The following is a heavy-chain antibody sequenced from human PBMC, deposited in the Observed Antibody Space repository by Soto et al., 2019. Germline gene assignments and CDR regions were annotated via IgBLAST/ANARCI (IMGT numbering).Heavy chain of an antibody. CDR3: ARGIEGWYQGRYYYGMGV. CDR1: GGSVSSGSYY. D-gene: IGHD6-19*01. V-gene: IGHV4-61*01. Sequence: QVQLQESGPGLVKPSETLSLTCTVSGGSVSSGSYYWSWIRQPPGKGLEWIGYIYYSGSTNYNPALKSRVTISVDTSKNRFSLRLSSVAAADTAVYYCARGIEGWYQGRYYYGMGVWGQGTTVTVSS. J-gene: IGHJ6*02. CDR2: IYYSGST.